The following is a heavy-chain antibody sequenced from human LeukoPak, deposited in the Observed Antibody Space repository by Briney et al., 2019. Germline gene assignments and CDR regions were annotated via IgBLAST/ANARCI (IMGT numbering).Heavy chain of an antibody. CDR1: GGTFSSYA. J-gene: IGHJ4*02. D-gene: IGHD3-22*01. CDR2: IIPIFGTA. V-gene: IGHV1-69*13. CDR3: ARDSDYDSSGYFSY. Sequence: SVKVSCKASGGTFSSYAISWVRQAPGQGLEWMGGIIPIFGTANYAQKFQGRVTITADESTSTAYMELSSLRSEDTAVYYCARDSDYDSSGYFSYWGQGTLVTVSS.